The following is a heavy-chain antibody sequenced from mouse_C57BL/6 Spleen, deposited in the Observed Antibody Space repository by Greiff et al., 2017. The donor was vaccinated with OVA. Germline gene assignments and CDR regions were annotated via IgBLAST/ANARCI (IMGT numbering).Heavy chain of an antibody. CDR1: GFTFTSYG. J-gene: IGHJ3*01. CDR3: ARAQGGFFAY. CDR2: IDPSDSST. Sequence: QVQLQQPGAELVKPGASVKLSCKASGFTFTSYGMQWVKQRPGQGLEWIGEIDPSDSSTNYNQKFKGKATMTVDTSSSTAYMQLSSLTSEDSAVYYCARAQGGFFAYWGQGTLVTVSA. D-gene: IGHD3-2*02. V-gene: IGHV1-50*01.